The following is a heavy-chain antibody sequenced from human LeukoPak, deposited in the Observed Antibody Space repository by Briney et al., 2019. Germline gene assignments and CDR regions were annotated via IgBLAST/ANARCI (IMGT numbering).Heavy chain of an antibody. CDR2: IYIGDSDT. D-gene: IGHD6-13*01. J-gene: IGHJ4*02. CDR1: GYSFPNYW. V-gene: IGHV5-51*01. CDR3: ARQSGTIASGVTDY. Sequence: GASLKISCKGSGYSFPNYWIAWVRQMPGKGLEWMGIIYIGDSDTRYSPSFQGQVTISADKSISTAYLQWSSLKASDTAMYYCARQSGTIASGVTDYWGQGTLVTVSS.